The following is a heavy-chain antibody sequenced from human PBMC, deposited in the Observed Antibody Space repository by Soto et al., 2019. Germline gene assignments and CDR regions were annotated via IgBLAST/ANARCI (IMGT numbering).Heavy chain of an antibody. D-gene: IGHD3-9*01. CDR1: GGSISSGGYY. CDR2: IYYSGST. V-gene: IGHV4-31*03. J-gene: IGHJ3*02. CDR3: ASRPYYDILTGYQRDAFDI. Sequence: NPSETLSLTCTVSGGSISSGGYYWSWIRQHPGKGLEWIGYIYYSGSTYYNPSLKSRVTISVDTSKNQFSLKLSSVTAADTAVYYCASRPYYDILTGYQRDAFDIRGKGTMVT.